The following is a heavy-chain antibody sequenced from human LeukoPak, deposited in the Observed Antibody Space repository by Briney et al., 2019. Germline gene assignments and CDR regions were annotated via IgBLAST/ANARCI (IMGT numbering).Heavy chain of an antibody. J-gene: IGHJ4*02. D-gene: IGHD1-26*01. CDR3: ARHRELGL. V-gene: IGHV4-39*01. CDR1: GGSIGSGSYY. Sequence: SETLSLTCTVSGGSIGSGSYYWGWIRQPPGKGLEWIGTIYYSGSTYYNPSLKSRVTISVDTSKKKFSLMLISVTAADTAVYYCARHRELGLWGQGTPVTVSS. CDR2: IYYSGST.